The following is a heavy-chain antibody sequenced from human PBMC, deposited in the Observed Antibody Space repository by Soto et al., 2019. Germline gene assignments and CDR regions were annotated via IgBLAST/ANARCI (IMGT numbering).Heavy chain of an antibody. CDR1: GFTFNTFT. J-gene: IGHJ4*02. V-gene: IGHV3-23*01. D-gene: IGHD3-3*01. Sequence: GGSLRLSCAASGFTFNTFTMTWVRQAPGKGLEWVSSVTGSGVSTKYADPVKGRFTISRDNSKNTLYLQLNTLTAEDTAVYFCVRNSDYDFWSGFLYWGQGALVTVSS. CDR2: VTGSGVST. CDR3: VRNSDYDFWSGFLY.